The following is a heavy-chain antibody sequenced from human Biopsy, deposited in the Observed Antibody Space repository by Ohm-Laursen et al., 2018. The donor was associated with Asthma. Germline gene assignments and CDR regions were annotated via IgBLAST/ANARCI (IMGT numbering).Heavy chain of an antibody. J-gene: IGHJ6*02. CDR1: GGTFSNFA. Sequence: SSVKVSCNAPGGTFSNFAISWVRQAPGQGLEWLGGIMTVFGTTNYAQKFQGRVTITADESTSTAYMEVTSLRSEDTAIYYCARCQVGYSSGWSLLLKKIYYSGMDIWGQGTAVTVSS. CDR3: ARCQVGYSSGWSLLLKKIYYSGMDI. D-gene: IGHD6-19*01. CDR2: IMTVFGTT. V-gene: IGHV1-69*01.